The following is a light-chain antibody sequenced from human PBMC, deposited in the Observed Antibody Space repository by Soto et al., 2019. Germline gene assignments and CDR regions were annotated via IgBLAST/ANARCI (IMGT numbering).Light chain of an antibody. CDR2: GAS. Sequence: EIVMTQSPATLSVSPGERATLSCRASQSVSSNLAWYQQKPCQAPRLLIYGASTRATGIPARFSGSGSGTEFTLTISSLQSEDFAVYYCQQYSNWPPITVGQGTRLEIK. J-gene: IGKJ5*01. CDR3: QQYSNWPPIT. CDR1: QSVSSN. V-gene: IGKV3-15*01.